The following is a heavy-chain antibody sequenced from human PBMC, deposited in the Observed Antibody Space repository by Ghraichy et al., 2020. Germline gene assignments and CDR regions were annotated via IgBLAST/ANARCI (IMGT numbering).Heavy chain of an antibody. Sequence: SETLSLTCTVSGGSISSYYWSWIRQPPGKGLEWIGYIYYSGSTNYNPSLKSRVTISIDTSKNQFSLKLSSVTAADTAMYYCARVRYSGYDYYMDVWGKGTTVTVSS. CDR1: GGSISSYY. V-gene: IGHV4-59*01. CDR2: IYYSGST. CDR3: ARVRYSGYDYYMDV. J-gene: IGHJ6*03. D-gene: IGHD1-26*01.